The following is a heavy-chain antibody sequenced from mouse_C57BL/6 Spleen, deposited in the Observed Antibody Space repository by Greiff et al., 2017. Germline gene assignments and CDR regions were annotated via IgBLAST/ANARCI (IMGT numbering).Heavy chain of an antibody. D-gene: IGHD1-1*01. V-gene: IGHV1-81*01. CDR1: GYTFTSYG. CDR2: IYPRSGDT. CDR3: GRGFTTVVAFYFDY. Sequence: VQLQQSGAELARPGASVKLSCKASGYTFTSYGISWVKQRTGQGLEWIGEIYPRSGDTYYNEKFKGKATLTADKSSSTAYMELRSLTSEDSAVXFFGRGFTTVVAFYFDYWGQGTTLTVSS. J-gene: IGHJ2*01.